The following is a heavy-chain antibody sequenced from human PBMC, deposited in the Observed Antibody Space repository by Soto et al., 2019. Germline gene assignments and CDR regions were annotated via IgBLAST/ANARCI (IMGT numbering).Heavy chain of an antibody. J-gene: IGHJ4*02. CDR3: ARSVAVPGAHIDY. V-gene: IGHV4-59*01. CDR2: VYYTGRI. D-gene: IGHD6-19*01. Sequence: PWETLSLTCRVSGGSFRGSYWSWIRQSPGKGLEWLGYVYYTGRINYSPSLSSRVSISVDTSKNEYSLRLSSVTAADTAVYFCARSVAVPGAHIDYWGQGTQVTVSS. CDR1: GGSFRGSY.